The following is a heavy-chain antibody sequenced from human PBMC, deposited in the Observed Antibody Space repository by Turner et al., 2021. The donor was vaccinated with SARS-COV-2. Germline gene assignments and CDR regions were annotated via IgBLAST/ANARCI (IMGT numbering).Heavy chain of an antibody. Sequence: QVQLVESGGGVVQPGRSLRLSCAASGFTFSSYGMHWVRQAPGKGLEWVAVISDDGSNKYYADSVKGRFTISRDNSKNTLYLQMNSLRAEDTAVYYCAKGGYSGSTFDYWGQGTLVTVSS. J-gene: IGHJ4*02. CDR1: GFTFSSYG. D-gene: IGHD1-26*01. CDR3: AKGGYSGSTFDY. CDR2: ISDDGSNK. V-gene: IGHV3-30*18.